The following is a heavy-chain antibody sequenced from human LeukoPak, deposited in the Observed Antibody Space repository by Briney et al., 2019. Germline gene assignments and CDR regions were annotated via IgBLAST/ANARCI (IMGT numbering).Heavy chain of an antibody. D-gene: IGHD2-2*01. J-gene: IGHJ4*02. CDR1: GGSISSGGYY. V-gene: IGHV4-31*03. Sequence: SQTLSLTCTFSGGSISSGGYYWGWIRQHPGKVLEWIGYIYYSGSTYYNPSRKSRVTIAVDTSKTQFSLKLRSVPAEDTAVYYCASYVVPPAYYFDHWGQGTLVNVPS. CDR2: IYYSGST. CDR3: ASYVVPPAYYFDH.